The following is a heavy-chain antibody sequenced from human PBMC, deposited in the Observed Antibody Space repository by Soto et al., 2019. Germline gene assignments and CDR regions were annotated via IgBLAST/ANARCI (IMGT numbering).Heavy chain of an antibody. CDR2: IYYSGST. CDR3: ARDHYDILTGYYSVDY. D-gene: IGHD3-9*01. V-gene: IGHV4-39*01. Sequence: SETLSLTCTVSGGSISSSSYYWGWIRQPPGKGLEWIGSIYYSGSTYYNPSLKSRVTISVDTSKNQFSLKLSSVTAADTAVYYCARDHYDILTGYYSVDYWGQGTLVTV. CDR1: GGSISSSSYY. J-gene: IGHJ4*02.